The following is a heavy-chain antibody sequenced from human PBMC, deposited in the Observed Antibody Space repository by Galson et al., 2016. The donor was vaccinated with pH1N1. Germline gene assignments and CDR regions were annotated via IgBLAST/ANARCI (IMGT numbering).Heavy chain of an antibody. CDR2: ISTGRSVV. J-gene: IGHJ4*02. CDR3: ARLAYGDTFDS. V-gene: IGHV3-48*04. CDR1: GFIFSDYS. D-gene: IGHD4-17*01. Sequence: SLRLSCAASGFIFSDYSFIWVRQAPGKGLEWLSYISTGRSVVQYADSVNGRLTISRENAQRSVYLQINILRLEDTAVYHCARLAYGDTFDSCGRGTLVAVSS.